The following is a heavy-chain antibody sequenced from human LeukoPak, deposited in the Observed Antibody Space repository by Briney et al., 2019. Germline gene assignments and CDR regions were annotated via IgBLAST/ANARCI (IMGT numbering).Heavy chain of an antibody. J-gene: IGHJ6*03. CDR3: ARAYYGSGSYYNVLVSYYYYMDV. Sequence: GGSLRLSCAASGFTFSSYSMNWVRQAPGKGLEWVSSISSSSSYIYYADSVKGRFTISRDNAKNSLYLQMNSLRAEDTAVYYCARAYYGSGSYYNVLVSYYYYMDVWGKGTTVTVSS. D-gene: IGHD3-10*01. CDR1: GFTFSSYS. V-gene: IGHV3-21*01. CDR2: ISSSSSYI.